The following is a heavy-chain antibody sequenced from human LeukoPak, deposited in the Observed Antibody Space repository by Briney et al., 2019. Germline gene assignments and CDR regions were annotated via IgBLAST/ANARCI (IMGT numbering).Heavy chain of an antibody. D-gene: IGHD6-13*01. V-gene: IGHV3-33*01. CDR1: GFIFSNYG. CDR3: ARDMGRAWYGPPDY. CDR2: IWNDGSET. Sequence: TGGSLRLSCAASGFIFSNYGMHWVRQAPGKGLEWVAVIWNDGSETFHADSVKGRFRIARDNSKNTLYLQMNSLRAEDTAVYFCARDMGRAWYGPPDYWGRGTLVTVSS. J-gene: IGHJ4*02.